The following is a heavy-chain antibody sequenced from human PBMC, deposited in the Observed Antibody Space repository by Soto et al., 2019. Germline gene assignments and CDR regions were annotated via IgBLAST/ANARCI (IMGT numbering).Heavy chain of an antibody. CDR1: GYSFTSYW. V-gene: IGHV5-51*01. D-gene: IGHD6-19*01. CDR2: IYPGDSNT. Sequence: PGESLKISCQGSGYSFTSYWIGWVRQMPGKGLEWVGIIYPGDSNTRYSPSFQGQVTISADKSISTAYLQWSSLQASDTAMYYCTRGNPYSSGWSAPCWGQGTLVTVSS. CDR3: TRGNPYSSGWSAPC. J-gene: IGHJ4*02.